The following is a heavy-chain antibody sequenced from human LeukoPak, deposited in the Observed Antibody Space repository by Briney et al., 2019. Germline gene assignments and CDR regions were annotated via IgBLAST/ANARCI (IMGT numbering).Heavy chain of an antibody. CDR3: ARQPITYGSGRFFDY. J-gene: IGHJ4*02. D-gene: IGHD3-10*01. CDR1: GGSIISSTYY. Sequence: SETLSLTCTVSGGSIISSTYYWGWIRQPPGKGLEWIGTIFHSGNTYYNPSLQSRVTISVDTSKNQFSLKLSSVTAADTAVYYCARQPITYGSGRFFDYWGQGTLVTVSS. CDR2: IFHSGNT. V-gene: IGHV4-39*01.